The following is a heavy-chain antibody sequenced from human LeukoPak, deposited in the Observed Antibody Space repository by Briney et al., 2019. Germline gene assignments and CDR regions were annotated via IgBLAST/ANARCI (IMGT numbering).Heavy chain of an antibody. CDR2: IYYSGST. J-gene: IGHJ3*02. D-gene: IGHD3-16*02. CDR1: GGSISSGGYY. CDR3: ARGEVPAYDYVWGSYRGDAFDI. Sequence: SETLSLTCTVSGGSISSGGYYWSWIRQHPGKGLEWIGYIYYSGSTYYNPSLKSRVTISVDKSKNQFSLKLSSVTAADTAVYYCARGEVPAYDYVWGSYRGDAFDIWGQGTMVTVSS. V-gene: IGHV4-31*03.